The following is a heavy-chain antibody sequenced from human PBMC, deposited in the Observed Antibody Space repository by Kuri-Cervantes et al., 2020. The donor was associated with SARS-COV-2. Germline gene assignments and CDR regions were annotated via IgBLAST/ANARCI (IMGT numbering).Heavy chain of an antibody. CDR2: ISSSSSTI. CDR1: GFTFSSYS. CDR3: ARDHGIPLYYDYVWGSYRYRHNWFDP. V-gene: IGHV3-48*01. D-gene: IGHD3-16*02. Sequence: GESLKISCAASGFTFSSYSMNWVRQAPGKGLEWVSYISSSSSTIYYADSVKGRFTISRDNAKNSLYLQMNSLRAEDTAVYYCARDHGIPLYYDYVWGSYRYRHNWFDPWGQGTLVTVSS. J-gene: IGHJ5*02.